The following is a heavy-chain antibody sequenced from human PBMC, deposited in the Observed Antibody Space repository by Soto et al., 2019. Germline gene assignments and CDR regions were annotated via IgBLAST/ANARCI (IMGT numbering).Heavy chain of an antibody. CDR2: ISWNSGSI. CDR1: GFTFDDYA. V-gene: IGHV3-9*01. Sequence: GGSLRLSCAASGFTFDDYAMHWVRQAPGKGLEWVSGISWNSGSIGYADSVKGRFTISRDNAKNSLYLQMNSLRAEDTALYYCAKIHCSSTSCYEDYYMDVWGKGTTVTVSS. J-gene: IGHJ6*03. CDR3: AKIHCSSTSCYEDYYMDV. D-gene: IGHD2-2*01.